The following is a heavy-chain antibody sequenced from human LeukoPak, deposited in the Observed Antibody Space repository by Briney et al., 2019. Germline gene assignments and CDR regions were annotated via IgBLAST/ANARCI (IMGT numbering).Heavy chain of an antibody. CDR3: ARAGWSGYLGAIDY. D-gene: IGHD3-3*01. V-gene: IGHV4-34*01. J-gene: IGHJ4*02. CDR2: INHSGST. CDR1: GGSFSGYY. Sequence: SETPSLTCAVYGGSFSGYYWSWIRQPPGRGLEWIGEINHSGSTNYNPSLKSRVTISVDTSKNQFSLKLSSVTAADTAVYYCARAGWSGYLGAIDYWGQGTLVTVSS.